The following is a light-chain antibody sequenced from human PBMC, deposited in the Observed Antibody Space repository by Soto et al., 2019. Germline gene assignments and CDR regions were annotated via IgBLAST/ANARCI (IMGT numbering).Light chain of an antibody. V-gene: IGKV1-39*01. CDR3: QQSYSTPPGT. J-gene: IGKJ1*01. Sequence: DIQMTQSPSSLSASVGDRVTITCRASQSISSYLNWYQQKPGEAPKLLIYAASSLQSGVPSRFSGSGSGTDFTLTISSLQPEDFATYYCQQSYSTPPGTFGQGTKV. CDR2: AAS. CDR1: QSISSY.